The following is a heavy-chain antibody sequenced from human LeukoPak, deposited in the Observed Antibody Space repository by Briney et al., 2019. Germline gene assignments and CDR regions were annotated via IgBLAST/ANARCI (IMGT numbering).Heavy chain of an antibody. Sequence: GRSLRLSCAASGFTFSSYGMHWVRQAPGKGLEWVAVISYDGSNKYYADSVKGRFTISRDNSKNTLYLQMNSLRAEDTAVYYCARGRPTYGELDYWGQGTLVTVSS. CDR1: GFTFSSYG. D-gene: IGHD4-17*01. J-gene: IGHJ4*02. V-gene: IGHV3-30*03. CDR3: ARGRPTYGELDY. CDR2: ISYDGSNK.